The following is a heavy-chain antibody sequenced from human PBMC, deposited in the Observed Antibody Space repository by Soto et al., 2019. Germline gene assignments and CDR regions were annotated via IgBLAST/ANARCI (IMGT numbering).Heavy chain of an antibody. CDR3: AAAKVVTATYYFDY. Sequence: ASVKVSCKASGGTFSSYAISWVRQAPGQGLEWMGGIIPIFGTANYAQKFQGRVTITADESTSTAYMELSSLRSEDTAVYYCAAAKVVTATYYFDYWGQGTLVTVSS. CDR1: GGTFSSYA. V-gene: IGHV1-69*13. CDR2: IIPIFGTA. J-gene: IGHJ4*02. D-gene: IGHD2-21*02.